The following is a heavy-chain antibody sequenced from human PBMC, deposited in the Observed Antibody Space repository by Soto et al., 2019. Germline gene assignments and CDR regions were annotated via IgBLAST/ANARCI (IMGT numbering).Heavy chain of an antibody. Sequence: SETLSLTCAVYGGSFSGYYWSWIRQPPGKGLEWIGEISHSGSTNYNPSLASRVTISVDKSKNHFSLKLTSVTAADTAVYYCAALHFWSGPWTHTRLDYWGQGTLVTVSS. CDR2: ISHSGST. V-gene: IGHV4-34*01. J-gene: IGHJ4*02. D-gene: IGHD3-3*02. CDR3: AALHFWSGPWTHTRLDY. CDR1: GGSFSGYY.